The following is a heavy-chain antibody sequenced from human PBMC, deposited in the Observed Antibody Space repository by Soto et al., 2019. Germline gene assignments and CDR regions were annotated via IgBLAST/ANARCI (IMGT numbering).Heavy chain of an antibody. CDR3: GRGRSGELVVFY. D-gene: IGHD2-15*01. J-gene: IGHJ4*02. V-gene: IGHV1-2*02. CDR2: IGPNSGDT. Sequence: ASVKVSCKASGYTFTGYYIHCVRQAPGQGLEWMGEIGPNSGDTKYAQKFQGRVTMTRDTSISTVYMELSNLSPDDTAVYYCGRGRSGELVVFYWGQGTLVTVSS. CDR1: GYTFTGYY.